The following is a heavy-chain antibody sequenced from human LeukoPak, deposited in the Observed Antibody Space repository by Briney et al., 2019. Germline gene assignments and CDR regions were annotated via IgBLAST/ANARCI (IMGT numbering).Heavy chain of an antibody. CDR3: VRIPIAAAGTGTDY. Sequence: SETLSLTCAVYGGSFSGYYWSWIRKPPGKGLEWIGEINHSGSTNYNPSLKSRVTISVDTSKNQFSLKLSSVTAADTAVYYCVRIPIAAAGTGTDYWGQGTLVTVSS. J-gene: IGHJ4*02. CDR1: GGSFSGYY. V-gene: IGHV4-34*01. CDR2: INHSGST. D-gene: IGHD6-13*01.